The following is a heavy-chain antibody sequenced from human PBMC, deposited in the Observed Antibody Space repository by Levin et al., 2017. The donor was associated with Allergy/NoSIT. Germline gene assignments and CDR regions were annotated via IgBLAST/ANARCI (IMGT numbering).Heavy chain of an antibody. V-gene: IGHV3-21*01. J-gene: IGHJ6*03. Sequence: LSLTCAASGFTFSSDTMNWVRQAPGKGLEWVSSICSSTNSIYYADSVKGRFTVSRDNAKNSLYLQIDSLRAEDTAVYYCVRGFDYYDSESYSQIYVYYYMGVWGKGTTVTVSS. D-gene: IGHD3-10*01. CDR3: VRGFDYYDSESYSQIYVYYYMGV. CDR2: ICSSTNSI. CDR1: GFTFSSDT.